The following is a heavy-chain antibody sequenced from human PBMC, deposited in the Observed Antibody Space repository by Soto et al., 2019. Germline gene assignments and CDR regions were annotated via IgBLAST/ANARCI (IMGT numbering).Heavy chain of an antibody. D-gene: IGHD3-9*01. J-gene: IGHJ4*02. CDR2: ISSSSSYT. V-gene: IGHV3-11*06. CDR3: ASVQKRVRYVDY. Sequence: GGSLRLSCAASGFPFSDYYMSLIRQSPGKGLEWVSYISSSSSYTNYADSVKGRFTISRDNAKNSLYLQMNSLRAEDTAVYYCASVQKRVRYVDYWGQGTRV. CDR1: GFPFSDYY.